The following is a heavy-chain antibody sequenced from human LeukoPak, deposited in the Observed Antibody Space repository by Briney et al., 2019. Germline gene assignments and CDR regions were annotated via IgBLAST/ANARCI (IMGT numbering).Heavy chain of an antibody. D-gene: IGHD6-13*01. CDR2: IDPNSGGT. Sequence: ASVQVSCHASGSTFPFYYMHWVRQAPGQGLEWMGWIDPNSGGTNYAQKFQGRVTMTRDTSISTAYMELSRLRSDDTAVYYCARGAAAGSNWFDPWGQGTLVTVSS. J-gene: IGHJ5*02. CDR1: GSTFPFYY. CDR3: ARGAAAGSNWFDP. V-gene: IGHV1-2*02.